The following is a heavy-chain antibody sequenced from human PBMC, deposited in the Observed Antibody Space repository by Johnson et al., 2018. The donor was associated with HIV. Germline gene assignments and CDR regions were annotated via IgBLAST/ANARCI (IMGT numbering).Heavy chain of an antibody. CDR2: IWYDGSNK. D-gene: IGHD2-21*01. CDR3: AKSDVVVIPEGAFDI. CDR1: GFTFSSYG. V-gene: IGHV3-33*06. J-gene: IGHJ3*02. Sequence: QVQLVESGGGVVQPGRSLRLSCAASGFTFSSYGMPWVRQAPGKGLEWVAVIWYDGSNKYYADSVKGRFTISRDNSKNTLYLQMKSPRAEDTAVYYCAKSDVVVIPEGAFDIWGQGTMVTVSS.